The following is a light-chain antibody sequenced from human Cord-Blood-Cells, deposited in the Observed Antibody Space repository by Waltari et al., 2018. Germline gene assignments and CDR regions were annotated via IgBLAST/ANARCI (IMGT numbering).Light chain of an antibody. Sequence: QSALTQPASVSGSPGQSITISCTGTSSDVGGYNYVSWYQQHPGKAPKLMIYDVSKRRSGVSTRFSGSKSGDTASLTISGLQAEDEADYYCSSYTSSSTLVFGGGTKLTVL. CDR1: SSDVGGYNY. J-gene: IGLJ3*02. CDR3: SSYTSSSTLV. V-gene: IGLV2-14*01. CDR2: DVS.